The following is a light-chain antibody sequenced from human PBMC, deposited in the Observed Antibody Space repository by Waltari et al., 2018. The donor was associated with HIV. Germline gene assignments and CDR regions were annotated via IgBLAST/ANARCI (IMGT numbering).Light chain of an antibody. CDR1: RSNIGTNP. CDR2: SNN. CDR3: STWDDSLNGVV. V-gene: IGLV1-44*01. J-gene: IGLJ2*01. Sequence: QSVLTQPPSASETPGQSVTISCSGSRSNIGTNPVNWYQHLPGTALKLLIYSNNQRPSGVPDRLSGSKSGTSASLAISGLQSGDEAAYYCSTWDDSLNGVVFGGGTKLTVL.